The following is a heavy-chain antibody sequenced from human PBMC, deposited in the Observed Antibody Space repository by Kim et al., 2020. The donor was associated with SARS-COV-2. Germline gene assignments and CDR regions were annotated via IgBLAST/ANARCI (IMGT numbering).Heavy chain of an antibody. CDR3: ARWNSRSMAAARRAFDI. D-gene: IGHD6-13*01. V-gene: IGHV4-34*01. J-gene: IGHJ3*02. Sequence: LKSRGTISVDTAKNQFSLRLSSVTAAETAVYYCARWNSRSMAAARRAFDIWGQGTMVTVSS.